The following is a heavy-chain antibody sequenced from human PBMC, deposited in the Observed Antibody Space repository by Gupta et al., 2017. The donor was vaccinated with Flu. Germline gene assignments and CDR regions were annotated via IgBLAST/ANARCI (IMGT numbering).Heavy chain of an antibody. V-gene: IGHV3-74*01. CDR1: GFTCYSCW. J-gene: IGHJ4*02. Sequence: WAGAGFTCYSCWMHWVRHVPGRGLVWVARIEGDGRRTYDADAVKGRFTISRDNAKNTVYLQMNSLRVEDTAVYYCARRDYVDDWGQGTLVTVSS. D-gene: IGHD3-16*01. CDR2: IEGDGRRT. CDR3: ARRDYVDD.